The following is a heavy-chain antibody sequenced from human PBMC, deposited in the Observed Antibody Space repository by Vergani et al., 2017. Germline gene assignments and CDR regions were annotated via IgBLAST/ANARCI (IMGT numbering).Heavy chain of an antibody. V-gene: IGHV4-34*01. CDR2: FNHSGST. CDR1: CGSFSGYY. J-gene: IGHJ5*02. D-gene: IGHD3-3*01. CDR3: ARGGITIFGVVAPYNWFDP. Sequence: QVQLQQCCAGLLKPSETLSLTFAVYCGSFSGYYWSWIRQPPGKGMEWIGEFNHSGSTNYNPSLKSRVTISVDTSKNQFSLKLSSVTAADTAVYYCARGGITIFGVVAPYNWFDPWGQGTLVTVSS.